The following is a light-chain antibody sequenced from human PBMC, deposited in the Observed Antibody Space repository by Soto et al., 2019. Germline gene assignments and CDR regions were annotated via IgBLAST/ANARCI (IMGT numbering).Light chain of an antibody. Sequence: DIQMTQSPSTLSASVGDRVTITCRASQSISTWLAWYQQEPGKAPKLLIYKASSLKGGVPSRFSGSGSGTEFTLTISTLQPDDLATYYCQQYKSYSRTFGQGTKVEIK. CDR1: QSISTW. J-gene: IGKJ1*01. CDR3: QQYKSYSRT. V-gene: IGKV1-5*03. CDR2: KAS.